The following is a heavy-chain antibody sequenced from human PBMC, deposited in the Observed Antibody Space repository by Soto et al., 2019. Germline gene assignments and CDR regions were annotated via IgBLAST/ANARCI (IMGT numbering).Heavy chain of an antibody. V-gene: IGHV5-51*01. CDR1: GYSFTSYW. D-gene: IGHD7-27*01. J-gene: IGHJ6*02. CDR2: IYPGDSDT. Sequence: LTISCKGSGYSFTSYWIGWVRQMPGKGLEWMGIIYPGDSDTRYSPSFQGQVTISADKSISTAYLQWSSLKASDTAMYYCTVSGDPYYYGMDVWGQGTTVTVSS. CDR3: TVSGDPYYYGMDV.